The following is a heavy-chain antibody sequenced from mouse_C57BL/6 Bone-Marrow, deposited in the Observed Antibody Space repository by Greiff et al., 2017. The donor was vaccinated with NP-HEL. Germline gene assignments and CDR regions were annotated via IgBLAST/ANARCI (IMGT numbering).Heavy chain of an antibody. Sequence: EVMLVESGGGLVQPGGSLSLSCAASGFTFTDYYMSWVRQPPGKALEWLGFIRNKANGYTTAYSASVKGRFSISGDNSQSILYLQMNALRAEDSATYYCARYMGYDYGGGFAYWGQGTLVTVSA. D-gene: IGHD2-4*01. CDR1: GFTFTDYY. J-gene: IGHJ3*01. CDR2: IRNKANGYTT. CDR3: ARYMGYDYGGGFAY. V-gene: IGHV7-3*01.